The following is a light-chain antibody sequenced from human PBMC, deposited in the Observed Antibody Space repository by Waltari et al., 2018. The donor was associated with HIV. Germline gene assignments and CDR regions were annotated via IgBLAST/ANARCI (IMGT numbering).Light chain of an antibody. V-gene: IGLV3-21*02. Sequence: SYVLTQPPSVSVATGQTARITCGGNNLGSKNVHWYQQKPRQAPVLVVFNGGDRPSGIPQRLSGSSSENTATLTISRVEVGDEADYYCQVWDSSSDHPGVFGSGTKVTVL. CDR1: NLGSKN. J-gene: IGLJ1*01. CDR3: QVWDSSSDHPGV. CDR2: NGG.